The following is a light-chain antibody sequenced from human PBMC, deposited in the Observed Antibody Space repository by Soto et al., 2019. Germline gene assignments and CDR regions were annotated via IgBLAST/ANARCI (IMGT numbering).Light chain of an antibody. V-gene: IGLV2-14*01. CDR3: CSFTTSSTYV. Sequence: QSALTQPASVSGSPGQSITISCTGTSSDVGGYNYVSWYQQYPGKAPKVMIYDVTNRPSGVSNCFSGSRSGNTASLTISGLQAEDEADYYCCSFTTSSTYVFGTGTKVTVL. J-gene: IGLJ1*01. CDR2: DVT. CDR1: SSDVGGYNY.